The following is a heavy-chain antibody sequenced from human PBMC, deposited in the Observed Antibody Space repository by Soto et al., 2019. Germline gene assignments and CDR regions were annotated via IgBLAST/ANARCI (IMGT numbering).Heavy chain of an antibody. CDR3: ARRAHYYDDTGS. Sequence: EVQLVESGGALVQPGGSLRLSCAASGFMFSSSAMDWVRQPPGKGLEWVAAILGSADTTFYADSVKGRFTISRDNTKNALYLQMNGLRADDTAVYYCARRAHYYDDTGSGGQGTLVTVSS. J-gene: IGHJ4*02. V-gene: IGHV3-23*04. CDR1: GFMFSSSA. D-gene: IGHD3-22*01. CDR2: ILGSADTT.